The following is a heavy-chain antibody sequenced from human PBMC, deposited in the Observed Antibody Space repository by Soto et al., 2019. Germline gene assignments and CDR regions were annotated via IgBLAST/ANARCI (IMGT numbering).Heavy chain of an antibody. J-gene: IGHJ4*02. CDR1: GGPISNHC. Sequence: QVHLKESGPGLLKPSEPLSLTCTVSGGPISNHCWTWVRQSPGKGLEWIGCIYYSGSVNYNPSLKSRVTISIDRPKNQFSLRLSSVTAADTAVYFCAANLYPGNAFFFWGQGSLVTVSS. CDR2: IYYSGSV. D-gene: IGHD3-3*01. CDR3: AANLYPGNAFFF. V-gene: IGHV4-59*11.